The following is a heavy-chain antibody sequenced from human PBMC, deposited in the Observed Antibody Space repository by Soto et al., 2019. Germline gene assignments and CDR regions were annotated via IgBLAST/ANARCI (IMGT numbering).Heavy chain of an antibody. V-gene: IGHV3-48*01. CDR3: ARDLRHDYGDYIPHPIWFDP. J-gene: IGHJ5*02. CDR2: ISSSSSTI. D-gene: IGHD4-17*01. CDR1: GFTFSSYS. Sequence: GGSLRLSCAASGFTFSSYSMNWVRQAPGKGLEWVSYISSSSSTIYYADSVKGRFTISRDNAKNSLYLQMNSLRAEDTAVYYCARDLRHDYGDYIPHPIWFDPWGQGTLVTVSS.